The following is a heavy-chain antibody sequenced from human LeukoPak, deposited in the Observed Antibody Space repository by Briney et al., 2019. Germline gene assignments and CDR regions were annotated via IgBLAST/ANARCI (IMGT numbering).Heavy chain of an antibody. Sequence: EPSETLSLTCTVSGGSISSYYWSWIRQPPGKGLEWIGYIYYSGSTNYNPSLKSRVTISVDTSKNQFSLKLSSVTAADTAVYYCARDSTGHQKGFDPWGQGTLVTVSS. CDR1: GGSISSYY. CDR2: IYYSGST. V-gene: IGHV4-59*12. CDR3: ARDSTGHQKGFDP. J-gene: IGHJ5*02. D-gene: IGHD3-10*01.